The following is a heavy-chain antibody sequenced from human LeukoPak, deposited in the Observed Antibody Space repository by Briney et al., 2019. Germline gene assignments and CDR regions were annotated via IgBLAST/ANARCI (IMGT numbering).Heavy chain of an antibody. CDR1: GYTFTGYY. D-gene: IGHD3-16*02. CDR2: INPNSGGT. V-gene: IGHV1-2*06. Sequence: ASVKVSCKASGYTFTGYYMHWVRQAPGQGLEWLGRINPNSGGTNYAQKFQGRVTMTRDTSISTAYMELSRLRSDDTAVYYCARDPYDFVWGSYRYTGVSIEYSGQGTLVTVSS. CDR3: ARDPYDFVWGSYRYTGVSIEY. J-gene: IGHJ4*02.